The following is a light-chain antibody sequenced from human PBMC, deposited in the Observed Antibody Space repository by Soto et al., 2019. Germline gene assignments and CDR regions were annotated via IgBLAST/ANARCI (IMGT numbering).Light chain of an antibody. Sequence: DIQMTQSPSTLSASVGDRVNITCRASQSISSHLAWYQQKPGKAPEVLIFDASTLESGVPSRFSGGGSGTKFTLTISSVQPDDFATYYCQQYSSNSYTFGPGTKLEIK. CDR3: QQYSSNSYT. CDR1: QSISSH. V-gene: IGKV1-5*01. J-gene: IGKJ2*01. CDR2: DAS.